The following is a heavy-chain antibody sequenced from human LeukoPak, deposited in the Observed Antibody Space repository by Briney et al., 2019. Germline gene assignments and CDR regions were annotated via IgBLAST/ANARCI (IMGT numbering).Heavy chain of an antibody. V-gene: IGHV5-51*01. Sequence: GESLKISCKGSGYSFTSYWIGWVRQKPGEGLEWMGIIYPGDSDTRYSPSFQGQVTISADKSISTAYLQWSSLKASDTAMYYCARQPPYSGSYYDAFDIWGQGTMVTVSS. CDR1: GYSFTSYW. D-gene: IGHD1-26*01. CDR3: ARQPPYSGSYYDAFDI. J-gene: IGHJ3*02. CDR2: IYPGDSDT.